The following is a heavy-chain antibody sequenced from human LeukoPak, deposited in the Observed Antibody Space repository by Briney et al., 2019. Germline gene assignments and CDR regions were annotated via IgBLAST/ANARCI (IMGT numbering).Heavy chain of an antibody. CDR3: ARHGEYYDSSGYYSLRYWFDP. CDR2: IDPSDSYT. J-gene: IGHJ5*02. V-gene: IGHV5-10-1*01. CDR1: GYIFTSYW. D-gene: IGHD3-22*01. Sequence: GESLKISCKGSGYIFTSYWISWVRQMPGKGLEWRGRIDPSDSYTNYSPSFQGHVTISADKSISTAYLQWSSLKASDTAMYYCARHGEYYDSSGYYSLRYWFDPWGQGTLVTVSS.